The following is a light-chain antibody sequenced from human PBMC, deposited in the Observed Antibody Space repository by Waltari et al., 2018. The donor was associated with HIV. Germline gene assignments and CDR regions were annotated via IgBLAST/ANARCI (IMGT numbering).Light chain of an antibody. Sequence: TLLTQSPATLSVSPGERVTLSCRASQSLTANLAWYQQRPGQAPRLLIYGASSRATDIPARFSGSWSGTDYTLTISTVQSEDSAVYYCQQNIHWPPYTFGQGTKL. CDR2: GAS. CDR3: QQNIHWPPYT. J-gene: IGKJ2*01. V-gene: IGKV3-15*01. CDR1: QSLTAN.